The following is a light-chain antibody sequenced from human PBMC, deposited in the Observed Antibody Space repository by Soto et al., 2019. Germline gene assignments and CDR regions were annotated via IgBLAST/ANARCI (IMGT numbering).Light chain of an antibody. V-gene: IGKV3-15*01. Sequence: TQSPATLSGSRGGTGTLSYIASQSVSSSLAWYQQYPCQAPRLLIYGTSTRATGVPTRFSGSGSGTEFTLTINSLQAEECAVYYCQRYYKWPRPSGQGARPAIK. J-gene: IGKJ5*01. CDR2: GTS. CDR1: QSVSSS. CDR3: QRYYKWPRP.